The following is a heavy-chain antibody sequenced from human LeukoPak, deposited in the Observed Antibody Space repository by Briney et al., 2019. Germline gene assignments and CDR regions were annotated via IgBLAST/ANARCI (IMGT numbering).Heavy chain of an antibody. CDR2: IKEDGREK. D-gene: IGHD6-13*01. J-gene: IGHJ4*02. CDR1: GFTFSDYW. V-gene: IGHV3-7*01. Sequence: GGSLRLSCAVSGFTFSDYWMSWVRQAPGKGMKWVANIKEDGREKYYVDSVKGRFAISRDNAKGSLYLQMNSLRAEDTAMYYCARDTIAAGDWGQGTLVTVSS. CDR3: ARDTIAAGD.